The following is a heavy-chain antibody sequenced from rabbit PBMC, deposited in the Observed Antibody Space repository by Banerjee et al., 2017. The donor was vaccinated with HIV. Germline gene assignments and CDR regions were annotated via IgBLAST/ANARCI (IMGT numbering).Heavy chain of an antibody. CDR2: IYAGEGRT. CDR3: ARLGGDDGAFAL. CDR1: GFSFSNGYV. Sequence: QSLEESGGGLVKPGASLTLTCKASGFSFSNGYVMCWVRQAPGKGLEWIGTIYAGEGRTYYANARWAKGRFTISRTSSTTVTLQMTSLSAADTATYFCARLGGDDGAFALWGPGTLVTVS. D-gene: IGHD2-1*01. J-gene: IGHJ4*01. V-gene: IGHV1S40*01.